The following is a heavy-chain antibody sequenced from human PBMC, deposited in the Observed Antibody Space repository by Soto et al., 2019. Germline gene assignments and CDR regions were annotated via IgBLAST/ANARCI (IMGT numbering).Heavy chain of an antibody. CDR1: GFTLTRSA. D-gene: IGHD6-13*01. CDR3: ARDLGGQQQLYYYYYGMDV. J-gene: IGHJ6*02. CDR2: ISAGGGGT. V-gene: IGHV3-23*01. Sequence: GGSLRLSCAGSGFTLTRSAVSWVRQAPGKGLEWVSGISAGGGGTYYADSVKGRFTISRDVAKNTVYLQMNGLRVEDTAVYYCARDLGGQQQLYYYYYGMDVWGQGTTVTVSS.